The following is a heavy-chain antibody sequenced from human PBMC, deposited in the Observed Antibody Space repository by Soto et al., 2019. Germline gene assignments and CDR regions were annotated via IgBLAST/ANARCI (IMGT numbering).Heavy chain of an antibody. D-gene: IGHD1-1*01. CDR1: GYRFTSSW. CDR3: ARLPGIVAPGTVFLDN. V-gene: IGHV5-51*01. Sequence: GESLKISCKASGYRFTSSWIGWVRQMPGKGLEGMGIIYPGDSDTRYRPSFQGQVTISADKSSSTAYLQWNRLQASDTAMYYCARLPGIVAPGTVFLDNWGQGTMVTVSS. J-gene: IGHJ4*02. CDR2: IYPGDSDT.